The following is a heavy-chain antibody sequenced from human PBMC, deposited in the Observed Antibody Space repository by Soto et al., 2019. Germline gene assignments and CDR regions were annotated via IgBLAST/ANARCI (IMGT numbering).Heavy chain of an antibody. CDR3: ARGGMVRGGYYYGMDV. V-gene: IGHV1-46*01. CDR1: GYTFTSYY. Sequence: ASVKVSCKASGYTFTSYYMHWVRQAPGQGLEWMGIINPSGGSTSYAQKFQGRVTMTRDTSTSTVYMELSSLRSEDTAVYYCARGGMVRGGYYYGMDVWGQGTTVTVSS. D-gene: IGHD3-10*01. J-gene: IGHJ6*02. CDR2: INPSGGST.